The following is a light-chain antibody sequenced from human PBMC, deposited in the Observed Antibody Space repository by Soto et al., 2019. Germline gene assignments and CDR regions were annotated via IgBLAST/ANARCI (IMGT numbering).Light chain of an antibody. J-gene: IGLJ1*01. V-gene: IGLV2-8*01. CDR1: SRDVGAYNY. CDR2: EVI. CDR3: SSFTNTENSYV. Sequence: QSALTQPPSASGSPGQSVTISCTGTSRDVGAYNYVSWYQQHPGRAPKLLIYEVIKRPSGVPDRFSGSKSGNTASLTVSGLQAEDEGDYYCSSFTNTENSYVFGSGTKLTVL.